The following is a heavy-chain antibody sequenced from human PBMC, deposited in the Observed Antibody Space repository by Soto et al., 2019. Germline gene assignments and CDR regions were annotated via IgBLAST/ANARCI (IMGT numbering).Heavy chain of an antibody. CDR1: GWYLASYR. V-gene: IGHV3-48*01. Sequence: RAARISGVGSGWYLASYRRKWVRQTPGKGLEWISYSSPRGDTIYYADSVEGRFTISRDNARNSLSLHMSSLRAEDSALYYCAKGPHTNVGWPYYFESWGQGVPVTVSS. J-gene: IGHJ4*02. CDR3: AKGPHTNVGWPYYFES. D-gene: IGHD6-19*01. CDR2: SSPRGDTI.